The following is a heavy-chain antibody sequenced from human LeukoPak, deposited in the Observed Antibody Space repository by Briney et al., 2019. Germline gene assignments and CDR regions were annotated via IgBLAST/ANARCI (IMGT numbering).Heavy chain of an antibody. D-gene: IGHD6-25*01. V-gene: IGHV3-21*01. Sequence: GGSLRLSCAASGFAFSSYSMSWVRQAPGKGLEWVSSITSSSSYIYYADSVKDRFTISRDDAKNSLYLQMNSLRVEDTAVYYCARERQTFDPWGQGTLVTVSS. CDR2: ITSSSSYI. CDR3: ARERQTFDP. J-gene: IGHJ5*02. CDR1: GFAFSSYS.